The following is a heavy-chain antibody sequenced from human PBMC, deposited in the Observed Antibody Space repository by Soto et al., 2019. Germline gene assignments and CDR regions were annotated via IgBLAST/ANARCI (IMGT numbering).Heavy chain of an antibody. CDR3: VGGQYDFDY. D-gene: IGHD3-10*01. V-gene: IGHV3-30*03. Sequence: QVQLVESGGGVVQPGRSLRLSCAASGFPFTTYGMHWVREGPGKGLEWVAVISYDGSNSYYADSVKGRFTISRDNSKNTLYLQMNDLRPEDTALYYCVGGQYDFDYRGQGTLVTVSS. CDR2: ISYDGSNS. J-gene: IGHJ4*02. CDR1: GFPFTTYG.